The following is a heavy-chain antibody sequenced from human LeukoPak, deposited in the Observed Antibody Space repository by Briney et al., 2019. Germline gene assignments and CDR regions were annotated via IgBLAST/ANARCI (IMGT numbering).Heavy chain of an antibody. CDR2: ISSSGSTI. D-gene: IGHD4-17*01. J-gene: IGHJ6*03. Sequence: GGSLRLSCAASGFTFSSYEMNWVRQAPGKGLEWVSYISSSGSTIYYADSVKGRFTISRDNAKNSLYLQMNSLRAEDTAVYYCARGCGTVTRSCYYYYMDVWGKGTTVTVSS. CDR3: ARGCGTVTRSCYYYYMDV. CDR1: GFTFSSYE. V-gene: IGHV3-48*03.